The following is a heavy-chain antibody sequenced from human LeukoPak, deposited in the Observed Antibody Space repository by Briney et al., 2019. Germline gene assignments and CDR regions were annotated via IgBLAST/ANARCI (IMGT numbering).Heavy chain of an antibody. CDR1: GDSISSSIYY. CDR3: ARDLMGYSDYYMDV. V-gene: IGHV4-39*07. D-gene: IGHD2-8*01. CDR2: IYYSGRT. Sequence: PSETLSLTCTVSGDSISSSIYYWGWIRQPPGKGLEWIGSIYYSGRTYYNPSLKSRVTISVDTSKNQFSLKLSSVTAADTAVYYCARDLMGYSDYYMDVWGKGTTVTVSS. J-gene: IGHJ6*03.